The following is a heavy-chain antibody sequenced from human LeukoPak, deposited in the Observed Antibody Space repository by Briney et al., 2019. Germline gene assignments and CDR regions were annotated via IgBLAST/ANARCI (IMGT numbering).Heavy chain of an antibody. CDR3: ARIKPHFYYYDSSGYPNWFDP. V-gene: IGHV5-51*01. CDR2: IYPGDSDT. D-gene: IGHD3-22*01. J-gene: IGHJ5*02. CDR1: GYSFTTYW. Sequence: GESLKISCKCSGYSFTTYWIGWVRQMPGKGLEWMGIIYPGDSDTRYSPSFQGQVTISADKSISTAYLQWSSLKASDTAMYYCARIKPHFYYYDSSGYPNWFDPWGQGTLVTVSS.